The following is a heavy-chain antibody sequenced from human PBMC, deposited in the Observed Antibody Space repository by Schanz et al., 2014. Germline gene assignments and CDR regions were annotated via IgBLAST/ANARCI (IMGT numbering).Heavy chain of an antibody. CDR2: INPSGGST. V-gene: IGHV1-46*03. D-gene: IGHD3-16*01. J-gene: IGHJ5*01. CDR3: ARNYEWFES. Sequence: QVQLVQSGAEVKKPGASVKVSCRASGYTFTRYYMHWVRQAPGQGLEWMGIINPSGGSTDYAQKFQGRVTMTRDTSTSTVYMELSSLTSEDTAVYYCARNYEWFESWGQGTLVTVSS. CDR1: GYTFTRYY.